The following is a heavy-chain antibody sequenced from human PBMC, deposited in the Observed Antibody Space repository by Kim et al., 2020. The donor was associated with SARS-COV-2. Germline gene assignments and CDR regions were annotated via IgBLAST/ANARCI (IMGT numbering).Heavy chain of an antibody. CDR3: ERDLTPCITIFGEAISYY. V-gene: IGHV3-30*03. D-gene: IGHD3-3*01. CDR2: VAYDGSKK. Sequence: GSLRLSCAASGFTFNNFGMHWVRQAPGKGLEWVAVVAYDGSKKYYADSVKGRFTVSRDNFKNTLSLQMNSLRTEDTAVYYCERDLTPCITIFGEAISYY. CDR1: GFTFNNFG. J-gene: IGHJ6*01.